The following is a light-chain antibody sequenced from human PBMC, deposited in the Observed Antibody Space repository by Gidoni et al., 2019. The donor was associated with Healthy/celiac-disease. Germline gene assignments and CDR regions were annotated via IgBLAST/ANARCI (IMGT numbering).Light chain of an antibody. V-gene: IGKV1-39*01. CDR1: QSISSY. CDR3: QQSYSTPMYT. CDR2: AAS. Sequence: IQMTQSPSSLSASVGDRVTITCRASQSISSYLNWYQEKPGKAPKLLSYAASSLQSGVPSRFSGSGSGTDFTITISSLQPEDFATYYCQQSYSTPMYTFGQGTKLEIK. J-gene: IGKJ2*01.